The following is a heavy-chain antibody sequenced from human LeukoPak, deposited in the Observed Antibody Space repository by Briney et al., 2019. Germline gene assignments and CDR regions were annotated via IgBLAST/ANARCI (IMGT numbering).Heavy chain of an antibody. CDR3: AKDPGAHYYGSGSYRRGSYFDY. J-gene: IGHJ4*02. Sequence: GGSLRLSCAASGFTFSSYGMHWVRQAPGKGLEWVAFIRYDGSNKYYADSVKGRFTISRDNSKNTLYLQMNSLRDEDTAAYYCAKDPGAHYYGSGSYRRGSYFDYWGQGTLVTVSS. V-gene: IGHV3-30*02. CDR1: GFTFSSYG. CDR2: IRYDGSNK. D-gene: IGHD3-10*01.